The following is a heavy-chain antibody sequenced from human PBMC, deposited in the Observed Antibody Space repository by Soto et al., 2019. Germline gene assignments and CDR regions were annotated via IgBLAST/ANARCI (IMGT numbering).Heavy chain of an antibody. CDR3: ARGSRRYYDSSGYDDAFDI. Sequence: SVKVSCKASGCTFSSYAISWVRQAPGQGLEWMGGIIPIFGTANYAQKFQGRVTITADESTSTAYMELSSLRSEDTAVYYCARGSRRYYDSSGYDDAFDIWGQGTMVTVS. J-gene: IGHJ3*02. V-gene: IGHV1-69*13. CDR2: IIPIFGTA. CDR1: GCTFSSYA. D-gene: IGHD3-22*01.